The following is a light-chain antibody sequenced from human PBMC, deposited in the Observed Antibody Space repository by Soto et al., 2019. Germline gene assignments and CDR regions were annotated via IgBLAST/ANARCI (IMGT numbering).Light chain of an antibody. CDR3: QKYDSAPWT. V-gene: IGKV1-27*01. Sequence: DIQMTQAPSSLSASVRDRVTITCRASQGISNYLAWYQQKPWKVPKLLIYAASTLQSGVPSRFSGSGSGTDFTLTISRLQPEDVATYYCQKYDSAPWTFGQGTKVEI. CDR2: AAS. CDR1: QGISNY. J-gene: IGKJ1*01.